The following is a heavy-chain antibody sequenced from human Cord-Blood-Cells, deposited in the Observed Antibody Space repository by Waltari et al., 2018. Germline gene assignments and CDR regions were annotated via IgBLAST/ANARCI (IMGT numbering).Heavy chain of an antibody. J-gene: IGHJ2*01. CDR3: AKDIAPGDYRYFDL. D-gene: IGHD4-17*01. CDR1: GFTFSSYA. V-gene: IGHV3-23*01. Sequence: EVQLLESGGGLVQPGGSLRLSGAASGFTFSSYAMSWVRQAPGKGVEWVSAISGSGGSTYYADSVKGRFTISRDNSKNTLYLQMNSLRAEDTAVYYCAKDIAPGDYRYFDLWGRGTLVTVSS. CDR2: ISGSGGST.